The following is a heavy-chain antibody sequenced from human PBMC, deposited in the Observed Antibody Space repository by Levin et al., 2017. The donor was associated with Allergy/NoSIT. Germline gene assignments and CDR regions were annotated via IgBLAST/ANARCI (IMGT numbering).Heavy chain of an antibody. CDR1: GGSISSGGYY. J-gene: IGHJ4*02. CDR3: AREVRIFYFDY. V-gene: IGHV4-31*03. CDR2: IYYSGST. Sequence: SETLSLTCTVSGGSISSGGYYWSWIRQHPGKGLEWIGYIYYSGSTYYNPSLKSRVTISVDTSKNQFSLKLSSVTAADTAVYYCAREVRIFYFDYWGQGTLVTVSS.